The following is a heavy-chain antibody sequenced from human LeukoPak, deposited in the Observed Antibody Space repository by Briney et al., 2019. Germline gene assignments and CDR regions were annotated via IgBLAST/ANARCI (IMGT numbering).Heavy chain of an antibody. CDR3: ATTYYYDSSGYYSAEYFQH. V-gene: IGHV1-69*05. D-gene: IGHD3-22*01. Sequence: SVKVSCKASGGTFSSYAISWVRQAPGQGLEWMGRIVPIFGTANYAQKFQGRVTITTDESTSTAYMELSSLRSEDTAVYYCATTYYYDSSGYYSAEYFQHWGQGTLVTVSS. CDR1: GGTFSSYA. CDR2: IVPIFGTA. J-gene: IGHJ1*01.